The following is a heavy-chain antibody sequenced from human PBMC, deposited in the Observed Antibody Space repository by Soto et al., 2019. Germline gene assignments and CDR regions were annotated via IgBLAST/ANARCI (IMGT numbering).Heavy chain of an antibody. CDR3: AHRLQWLVSGDNWFDS. V-gene: IGHV2-5*02. CDR1: GFSLSTSGVG. Sequence: SGPTLVNPTQTLTLTCTFSGFSLSTSGVGVGWIRQPPGKALGWLALIYWDDDKRYSPSLKSRLTITKDTSKNQVVLTMTNMDPVDTATYYCAHRLQWLVSGDNWFDSWGQGTLVTVSS. D-gene: IGHD6-19*01. CDR2: IYWDDDK. J-gene: IGHJ5*01.